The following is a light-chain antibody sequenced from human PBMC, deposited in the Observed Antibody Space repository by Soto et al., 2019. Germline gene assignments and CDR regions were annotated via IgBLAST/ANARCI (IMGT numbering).Light chain of an antibody. CDR2: EVS. J-gene: IGLJ2*01. CDR3: SSYAGSSTWV. CDR1: SSDVGGYNY. V-gene: IGLV2-8*01. Sequence: QSVPTQPPSXXXSXXXXXTISCTGTSSDVGGYNYVSWYQQYPGKAPKLMIYEVSKRPSGVPGRFSGSKSGNTASLTVSGLQAEDEADYYCSSYAGSSTWVFGGGTKVTVL.